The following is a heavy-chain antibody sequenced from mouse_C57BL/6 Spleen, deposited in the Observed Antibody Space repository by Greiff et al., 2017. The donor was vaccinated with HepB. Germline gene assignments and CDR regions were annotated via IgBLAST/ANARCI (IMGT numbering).Heavy chain of an antibody. CDR3: ARLYDYDGFAY. CDR1: GYTFTSYW. D-gene: IGHD2-4*01. J-gene: IGHJ3*01. V-gene: IGHV1-53*01. Sequence: QVQLKQPGTELVKPGASVKLSCKASGYTFTSYWMHWVKRRPGQGLEWIGNINPSNGGTNYNEKFKSKATLSVDKSSSTANIQLSGLTSEDSAVYDCARLYDYDGFAYWGEGTLVTVSA. CDR2: INPSNGGT.